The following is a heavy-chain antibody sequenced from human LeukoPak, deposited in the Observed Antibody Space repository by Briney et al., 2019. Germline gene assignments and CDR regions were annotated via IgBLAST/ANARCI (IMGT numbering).Heavy chain of an antibody. CDR1: GYTFTGYY. J-gene: IGHJ4*01. D-gene: IGHD6-13*01. CDR2: INPNSGGT. Sequence: ASVKVSCKTSGYTFTGYYLHWVRQAPGQGLEWMGWINPNSGGTNYAQKFQGRVTMTRDTSFSTAYMELSRLRSDDSAVYYCARDFKRVDSSAGWWGADYWGQGTLVTVSS. CDR3: ARDFKRVDSSAGWWGADY. V-gene: IGHV1-2*02.